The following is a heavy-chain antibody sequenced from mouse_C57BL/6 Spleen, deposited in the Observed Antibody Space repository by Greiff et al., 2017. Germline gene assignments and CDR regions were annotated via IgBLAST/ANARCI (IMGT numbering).Heavy chain of an antibody. V-gene: IGHV5-6*01. CDR2: ISSGGSYT. CDR1: GFTFSSYG. D-gene: IGHD1-1*01. Sequence: EVQRVESGGDLVKPGGSLKLSCAASGFTFSSYGMSWVRQTPDQRLEWVATISSGGSYTYYPDSVKGRFTISRDNAKNTLYLQRSSQKSEDTAMYYCARQYSSARYFDVWGTGTTVTVSS. J-gene: IGHJ1*03. CDR3: ARQYSSARYFDV.